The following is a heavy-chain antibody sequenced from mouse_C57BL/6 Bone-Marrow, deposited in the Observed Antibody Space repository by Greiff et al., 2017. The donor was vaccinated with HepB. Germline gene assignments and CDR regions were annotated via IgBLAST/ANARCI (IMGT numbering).Heavy chain of an antibody. J-gene: IGHJ1*03. V-gene: IGHV1-72*01. CDR2: IDPNSGGT. CDR3: ARRGTGREGWYFDV. D-gene: IGHD3-3*01. Sequence: LQQPGAELVKPGASVKLSCKASGYTFTSYWLHWVKQRPGRGLEWIGRIDPNSGGTKYNEKFKSKATLTVDKPSSTADMQLSSLTSEDSAVYYCARRGTGREGWYFDVWGTGTTVTVSS. CDR1: GYTFTSYW.